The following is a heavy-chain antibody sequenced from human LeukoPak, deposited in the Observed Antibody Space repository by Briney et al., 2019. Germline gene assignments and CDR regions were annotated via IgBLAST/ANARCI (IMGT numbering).Heavy chain of an antibody. D-gene: IGHD6-13*01. CDR1: GYTFTGYY. J-gene: IGHJ4*02. CDR2: INPNSGGT. Sequence: ASVKVSCKASGYTFTGYYTHWVRQAPGQGLEWMGWINPNSGGTNYAQKFQGRGTMTRDTSISTAYMELSRLRSDDTAVYYCARAPGIAAAGYFDYCGQGTLVTVSS. V-gene: IGHV1-2*02. CDR3: ARAPGIAAAGYFDY.